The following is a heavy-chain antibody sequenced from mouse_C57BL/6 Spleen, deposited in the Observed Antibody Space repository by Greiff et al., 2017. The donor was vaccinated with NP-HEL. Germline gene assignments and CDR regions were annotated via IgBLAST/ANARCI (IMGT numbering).Heavy chain of an antibody. D-gene: IGHD1-1*01. J-gene: IGHJ2*01. Sequence: QVQLQQPGAELVMPGASVKLSCKASGYTFTSYWMHWVKQRPGQGLEWIGEIDPSDSYTNYNQKFKGKSTLTVDKSSSTAYMQLSSLTSEDSAVYYCARGRGSSYGEYFDYWGQGTTLTVSS. CDR1: GYTFTSYW. V-gene: IGHV1-69*01. CDR3: ARGRGSSYGEYFDY. CDR2: IDPSDSYT.